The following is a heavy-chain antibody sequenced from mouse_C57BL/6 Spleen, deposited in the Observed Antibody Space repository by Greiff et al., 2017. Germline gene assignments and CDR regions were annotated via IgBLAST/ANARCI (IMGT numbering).Heavy chain of an antibody. J-gene: IGHJ3*01. D-gene: IGHD4-1*01. CDR1: GYTFTSYW. CDR2: IDPSDSYT. V-gene: IGHV1-50*01. CDR3: ARGGNWVFAY. Sequence: QVQLQQPGAELVKPGASVKLSCKASGYTFTSYWMQWVKQRPGQGLEWIGEIDPSDSYTNYNQKFKGKATLTVDTSSSTAYMQLSSLTSEDSAVYYCARGGNWVFAYWGQGTLVTVSA.